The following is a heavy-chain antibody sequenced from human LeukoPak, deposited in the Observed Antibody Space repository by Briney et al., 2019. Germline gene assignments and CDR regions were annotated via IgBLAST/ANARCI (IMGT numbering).Heavy chain of an antibody. CDR2: ISGSGGST. CDR1: GFTFSSYA. Sequence: PGGSLRLSCAASGFTFSSYAMSWVRQAPGKGLEWVSAISGSGGSTYYADSVKGRFTISRDNSKNTLYLQMNSLRAEDTAVYYCAKILRDTAYPGERAPRNWFDPWGQGTLVTVSS. CDR3: AKILRDTAYPGERAPRNWFDP. J-gene: IGHJ5*02. D-gene: IGHD5-18*01. V-gene: IGHV3-23*01.